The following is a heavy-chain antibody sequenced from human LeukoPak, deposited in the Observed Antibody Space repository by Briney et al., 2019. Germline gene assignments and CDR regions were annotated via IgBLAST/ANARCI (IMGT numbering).Heavy chain of an antibody. CDR2: ISSSSSYI. CDR3: ARDGSTVFDY. D-gene: IGHD2-2*01. Sequence: GGSLRLSCAASGFTFSSYSMNWVRQAPGEGLGWVSSISSSSSYIYYADSVKGRFTISRDNAKNSLYLQRNSLRAEYTAVYYCARDGSTVFDYWGQGTLVTVSS. J-gene: IGHJ4*02. CDR1: GFTFSSYS. V-gene: IGHV3-21*01.